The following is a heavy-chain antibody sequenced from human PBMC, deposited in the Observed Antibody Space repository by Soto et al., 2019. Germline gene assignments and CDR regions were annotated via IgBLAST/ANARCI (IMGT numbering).Heavy chain of an antibody. CDR1: GFSFATAW. J-gene: IGHJ4*02. V-gene: IGHV3-15*02. CDR3: TTGYTSAGHEHS. D-gene: IGHD5-18*01. CDR2: IKHRYDALTI. Sequence: EVQLVESGGTLIQPGGSLRLSCAASGFSFATAWMNWVRQAPGQGLEWVGRIKHRYDALTIDYAAPVKGRFIISRDDSQNTLYIKMNSLKTEDTAVYYCTTGYTSAGHEHSWGQGTLVTIYS.